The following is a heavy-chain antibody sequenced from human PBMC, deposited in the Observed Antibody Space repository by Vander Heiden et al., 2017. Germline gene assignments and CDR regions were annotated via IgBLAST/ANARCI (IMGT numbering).Heavy chain of an antibody. CDR1: GFIFSSYP. D-gene: IGHD3-22*01. V-gene: IGHV3-30-3*01. Sequence: QVQLVESGGGVVQPGRSLRLSCAASGFIFSSYPTHGVRQAPGKGLEWVAVISYDGSNKYYADSVKGRFTISRDNSKNTLYLQMNSLRAEDTAVYYCARKTDITMIVGPYIGGAFDIWGQGTMVTVSS. CDR3: ARKTDITMIVGPYIGGAFDI. J-gene: IGHJ3*02. CDR2: ISYDGSNK.